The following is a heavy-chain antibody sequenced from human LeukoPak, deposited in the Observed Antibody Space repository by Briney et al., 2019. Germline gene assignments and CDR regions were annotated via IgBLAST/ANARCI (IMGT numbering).Heavy chain of an antibody. CDR1: GGSFSGYY. D-gene: IGHD2-2*01. CDR2: INHSGST. Sequence: PSETLSLTCAVYGGSFSGYYWSWIRQPPGKGLEWIGEINHSGSTNYNPSLKSRVTISVDTSKNQLSLKLSSVTAADTAVYYCARCSSTSCYYKYWGQGTLVTVSS. J-gene: IGHJ4*02. CDR3: ARCSSTSCYYKY. V-gene: IGHV4-34*01.